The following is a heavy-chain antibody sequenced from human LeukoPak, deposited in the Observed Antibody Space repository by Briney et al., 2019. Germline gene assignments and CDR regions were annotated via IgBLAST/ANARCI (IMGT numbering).Heavy chain of an antibody. CDR1: GFTFSSYS. CDR3: ARDSRLKWTEYYFDF. D-gene: IGHD3/OR15-3a*01. Sequence: GGSLRLSCAASGFTFSSYSINWVRQAPGKGLEWVSYINSGSSTIYYADSVKGRFTISRDNSKNTLYLQMNSLKPEDTAVYFCARDSRLKWTEYYFDFWGQGTLVTVSS. V-gene: IGHV3-48*01. CDR2: INSGSSTI. J-gene: IGHJ4*02.